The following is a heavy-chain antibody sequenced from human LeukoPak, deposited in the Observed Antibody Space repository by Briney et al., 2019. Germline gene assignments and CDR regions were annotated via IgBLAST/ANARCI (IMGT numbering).Heavy chain of an antibody. CDR1: GGSISSGSYY. D-gene: IGHD6-6*01. CDR3: ARPGSSSALDY. CDR2: IYYSGST. J-gene: IGHJ4*02. Sequence: NTSETLSLTCTVSGGSISSGSYYWGWIRQPPGKGLEWIGSIYYSGSTYYNPSLKSRVTISVDTSKNQFSLKLSSVTAADTAVYYCARPGSSSALDYWGQGTLVTVSS. V-gene: IGHV4-39*01.